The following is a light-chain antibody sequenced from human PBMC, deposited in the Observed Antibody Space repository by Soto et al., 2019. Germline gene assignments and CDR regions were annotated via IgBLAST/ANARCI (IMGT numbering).Light chain of an antibody. CDR1: RRDVGGYNY. J-gene: IGLJ1*01. CDR3: SSYVGSDVFV. V-gene: IGLV2-8*01. CDR2: EVT. Sequence: QSVLTPPSSASWRPGQSVCIYFTGTRRDVGGYNYVAWYQQHPGKAPKLMIYEVTKRPSGVPDRFSGSKSGNTAFLTFSGLQPGDEADYYCSSYVGSDVFVFGTGTKVTVL.